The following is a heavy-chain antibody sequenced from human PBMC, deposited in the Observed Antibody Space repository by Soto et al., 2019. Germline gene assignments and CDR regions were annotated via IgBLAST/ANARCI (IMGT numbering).Heavy chain of an antibody. CDR1: GGSIITTTYY. V-gene: IGHV4-39*01. D-gene: IGHD4-4*01. J-gene: IGHJ4*02. Sequence: QLQLQESGPGLVKPSETLSLTCTVSGGSIITTTYYWGWLRQPPGKGLEWIGSVYYSGSTYYNPSLKSRVTISVATSMNQFSLMLSSVTAADTAVYFCARAPTDYSHDYWGLGNLVTVSS. CDR3: ARAPTDYSHDY. CDR2: VYYSGST.